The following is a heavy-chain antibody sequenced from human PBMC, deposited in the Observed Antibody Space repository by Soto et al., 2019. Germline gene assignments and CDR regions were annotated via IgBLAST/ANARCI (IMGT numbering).Heavy chain of an antibody. CDR3: AKVDSGGWYYFDY. V-gene: IGHV3-9*01. Sequence: DVQLVESGGGLVQPGRSLRLSCAASGFTFDDYAMHWVRQAPGKGLEWVSGISWNSGSIGYADSVKGRFTISRDNAKNSLYLQMNSLSAEDTALYYCAKVDSGGWYYFDYWGQGTLVTVSS. CDR2: ISWNSGSI. J-gene: IGHJ4*02. CDR1: GFTFDDYA. D-gene: IGHD6-19*01.